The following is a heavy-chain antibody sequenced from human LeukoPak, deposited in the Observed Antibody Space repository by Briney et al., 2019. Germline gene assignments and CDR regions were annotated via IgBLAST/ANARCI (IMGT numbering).Heavy chain of an antibody. D-gene: IGHD2-15*01. CDR3: ARKPLGYCSAGSCTNQANWFDP. V-gene: IGHV4-34*01. Sequence: PSETLSLTCAVYGGSFSGYYWSWIRQPPGKGLEWIGEINHSGSTNYNPSLKSRVTISVDTSKNQFSLKLSSVTAADTAVYYCARKPLGYCSAGSCTNQANWFDPWGQGTLVTVSS. J-gene: IGHJ5*02. CDR2: INHSGST. CDR1: GGSFSGYY.